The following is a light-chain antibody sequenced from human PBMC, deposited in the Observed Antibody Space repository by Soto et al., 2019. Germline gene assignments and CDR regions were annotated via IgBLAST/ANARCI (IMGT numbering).Light chain of an antibody. V-gene: IGKV3-15*01. CDR1: QSVSSN. CDR2: GAS. CDR3: QQYNNWPVT. Sequence: EIVMTQSPITLSVSAGERATLSCRASQSVSSNLAWYQQTPGQAPRLLIYGASTRATGIPARFSGSGSGTEFTLTISSLQSEDFAVYYCQQYNNWPVTFGQGTKVDIK. J-gene: IGKJ1*01.